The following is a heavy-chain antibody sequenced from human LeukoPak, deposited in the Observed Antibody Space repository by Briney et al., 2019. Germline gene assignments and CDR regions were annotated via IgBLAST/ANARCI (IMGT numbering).Heavy chain of an antibody. D-gene: IGHD3-3*01. CDR1: GGTFSSYA. Sequence: GASVKVSCKASGGTFSSYAISWVRQAPGQGLEWMGRIIPILGIANYAQKFQGRVTITADKSTSTAYMELSSLRSEDTAVYYCARDLYDFWNGHFDLWGRGTLVTVSS. CDR3: ARDLYDFWNGHFDL. J-gene: IGHJ2*01. CDR2: IIPILGIA. V-gene: IGHV1-69*04.